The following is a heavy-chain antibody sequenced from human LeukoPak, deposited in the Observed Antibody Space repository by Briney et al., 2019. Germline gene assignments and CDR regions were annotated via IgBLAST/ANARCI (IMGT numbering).Heavy chain of an antibody. Sequence: PGGSLRLSCAASGFTFRNYAMSRVRQAPGKGLEWVSVISGRGDETYYAGSAKGRFTISRDNSKNTLYLQMNSLRDVDTAIYYCAKGIQWELPLEYWGQGTLVTVSS. CDR3: AKGIQWELPLEY. CDR1: GFTFRNYA. CDR2: ISGRGDET. D-gene: IGHD1-26*01. J-gene: IGHJ4*02. V-gene: IGHV3-23*01.